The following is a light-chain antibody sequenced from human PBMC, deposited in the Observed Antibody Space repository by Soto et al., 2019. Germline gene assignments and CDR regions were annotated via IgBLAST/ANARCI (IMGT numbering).Light chain of an antibody. CDR3: QTWGTGSWV. J-gene: IGLJ3*02. CDR1: SGHSSYA. V-gene: IGLV4-69*01. Sequence: QPVLTQSPSASASLGASVKLTCTLSSGHSSYAIAWHQQQPEKGPRYLMKLNSDGSHSKGDGIPDRFSGSSSGAERYLTIFSLQSEDEDDYYCQTWGTGSWVFGGGTQLTVL. CDR2: LNSDGSH.